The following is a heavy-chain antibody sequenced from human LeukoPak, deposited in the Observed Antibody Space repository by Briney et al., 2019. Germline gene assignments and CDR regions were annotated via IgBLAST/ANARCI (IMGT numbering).Heavy chain of an antibody. CDR1: GYSFTSHW. J-gene: IGHJ5*02. D-gene: IGHD3-16*01. CDR2: IYPDDSDT. Sequence: GEAPKIPCKGSGYSFTSHWIGWVRQQPGKGVGGMGIIYPDDSDTRYSPSFQGQDNISADKSISTTYLQWSSAAAPDTAMYYGARYVGKIGSYHWFDPWGQGTLVTVSS. CDR3: ARYVGKIGSYHWFDP. V-gene: IGHV5-51*01.